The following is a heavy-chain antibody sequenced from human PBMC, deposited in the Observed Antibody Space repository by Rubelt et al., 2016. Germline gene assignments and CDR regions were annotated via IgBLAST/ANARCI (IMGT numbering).Heavy chain of an antibody. V-gene: IGHV4-39*01. CDR3: ARHLNGAAPGFDY. D-gene: IGHD6-6*01. J-gene: IGHJ4*02. CDR1: GGSISSSSYY. Sequence: QLQLQESGPGLVKPSETLSLTCTVSGGSISSSSYYWGWIRQPPGKGLEWIGSIYYSGSTYYNPSLKSRFTYPVDTSKNQFSLKLSSVTAADTAVSYSARHLNGAAPGFDYWGQGTLVTVSS. CDR2: IYYSGST.